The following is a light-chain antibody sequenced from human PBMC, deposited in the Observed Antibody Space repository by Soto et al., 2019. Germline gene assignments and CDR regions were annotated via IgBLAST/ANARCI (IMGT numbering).Light chain of an antibody. J-gene: IGKJ3*01. CDR1: QNVANY. V-gene: IGKV3-11*01. Sequence: EIVLTQSPATLSLSPGERATPSCRASQNVANYLDWYQQKPGQAPRLLIYESSNRATGIAARFSGSGSGTDFTLTISRLEPEDFAVYYCQQYGTSLLTFGPGTKVDIK. CDR3: QQYGTSLLT. CDR2: ESS.